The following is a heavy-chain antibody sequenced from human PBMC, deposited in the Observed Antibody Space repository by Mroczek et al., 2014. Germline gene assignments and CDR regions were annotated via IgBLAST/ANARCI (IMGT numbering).Heavy chain of an antibody. CDR3: ARDAKPPGHFDY. V-gene: IGHV4-61*02. Sequence: QVQLQESGPGLVKPSQTLSLTCTVSGGSISSGSYYWSWIRQPAGKGLEWIGRIYTSGSTNYNPSLKSRVTMSVDTSKNQFSLKLSSVTAADTAVYYCARDAKPPGHFDYWGQGTLVTVSS. CDR1: GGSISSGSYY. CDR2: IYTSGST. J-gene: IGHJ4*02.